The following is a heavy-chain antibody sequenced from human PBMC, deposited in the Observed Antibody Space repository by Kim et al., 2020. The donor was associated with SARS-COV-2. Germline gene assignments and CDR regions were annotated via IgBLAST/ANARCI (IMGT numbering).Heavy chain of an antibody. J-gene: IGHJ4*02. Sequence: GGSLRLSCAASGFTFSSYAMSWVRQAPGKGLEWVSAISGSGGSTYYADSVKGPFTISRDNSKNTLYLQMNSLRAEDTAVYYCAKDLGSGYYYEAWSWGQGTLVTVSS. D-gene: IGHD3-22*01. CDR3: AKDLGSGYYYEAWS. CDR1: GFTFSSYA. CDR2: ISGSGGST. V-gene: IGHV3-23*01.